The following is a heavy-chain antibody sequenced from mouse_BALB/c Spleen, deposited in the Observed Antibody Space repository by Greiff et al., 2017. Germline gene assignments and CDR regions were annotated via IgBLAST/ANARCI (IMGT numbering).Heavy chain of an antibody. J-gene: IGHJ2*01. CDR3: AREGFDGNYIDY. CDR1: GFTFSSYT. CDR2: ISSGGSYT. D-gene: IGHD2-3*01. Sequence: EVKLVESGGGLVKPGGSLKLSCAASGFTFSSYTMSWVRQTPEKRLEWVATISSGGSYTYYPDSVKGRFTISRDNAKNTLYLQMSSLRSEDTAMYYCAREGFDGNYIDYWGQGTTLTVSS. V-gene: IGHV5-6-4*01.